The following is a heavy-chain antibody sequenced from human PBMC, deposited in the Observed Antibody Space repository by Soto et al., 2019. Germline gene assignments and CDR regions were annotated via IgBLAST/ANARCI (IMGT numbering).Heavy chain of an antibody. CDR3: ARVYCGGDCLDSYYGMDV. D-gene: IGHD2-21*02. V-gene: IGHV3-48*01. CDR2: ISSSSSTI. Sequence: GGSLRLSCAASGFTFSSYSMNWVRQAPGKGLEWVSYISSSSSTIYYADSVKGRFTISRDNAKSSLYLQMNSLRAEDTAVYYSARVYCGGDCLDSYYGMDVWGQGTTVTVSS. J-gene: IGHJ6*02. CDR1: GFTFSSYS.